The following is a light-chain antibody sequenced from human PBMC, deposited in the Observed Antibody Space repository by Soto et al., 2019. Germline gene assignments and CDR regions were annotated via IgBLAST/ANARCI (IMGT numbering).Light chain of an antibody. CDR2: AAS. J-gene: IGKJ1*01. V-gene: IGKV3-20*01. CDR3: RHYINSQWT. Sequence: EIVLTQSPGTLSLSPGERATLSCRPSQSVSSTYLDWYQQKPGQAPRLLIYAASSRATGIPDRFSGGASATDFTLTISRLEPEDFAVYYCRHYINSQWTFGQGTKV. CDR1: QSVSSTY.